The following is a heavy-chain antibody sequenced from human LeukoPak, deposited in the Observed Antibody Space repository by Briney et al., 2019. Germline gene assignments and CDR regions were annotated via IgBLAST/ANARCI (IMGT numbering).Heavy chain of an antibody. Sequence: PGGSLRLSCAASGFTFSDYYMSWIRQAPGKGLERVSYISSSSSYTNYADSVKGRFTISRDNAKNSLYLQMNSLRAEDTAVYYCARDLAVAATIDYWGQGTLVTVSS. CDR2: ISSSSSYT. V-gene: IGHV3-11*05. D-gene: IGHD2-15*01. CDR3: ARDLAVAATIDY. CDR1: GFTFSDYY. J-gene: IGHJ4*02.